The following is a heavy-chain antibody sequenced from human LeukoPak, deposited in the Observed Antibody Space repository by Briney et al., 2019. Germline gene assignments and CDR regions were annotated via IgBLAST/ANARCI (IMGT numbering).Heavy chain of an antibody. Sequence: PSETLSLTCSVSGGSISSYFWSWIRQPARKGLEWIGRIYTSGNTNYNPSLKSRATMSVDTSKNQFSLKVSSVTAADTAVYYCARDGPHYDSSGYCDYWGKGTMVTVSS. J-gene: IGHJ4*02. D-gene: IGHD3-22*01. V-gene: IGHV4-4*07. CDR2: IYTSGNT. CDR3: ARDGPHYDSSGYCDY. CDR1: GGSISSYF.